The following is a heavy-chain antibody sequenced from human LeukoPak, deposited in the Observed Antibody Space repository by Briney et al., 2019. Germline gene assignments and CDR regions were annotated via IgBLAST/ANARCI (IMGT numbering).Heavy chain of an antibody. J-gene: IGHJ5*02. Sequence: SETLSLTCTVSGGSISNYYWGWIRQAPGKGLEWIGRIYTSGSTTYNPSLKSRVTMSVDTSKSQFSLNLMSVTAADTAVYYCTRDTGTTGEVKFDPWGQGTLVTVSS. D-gene: IGHD4-17*01. CDR3: TRDTGTTGEVKFDP. CDR2: IYTSGST. V-gene: IGHV4-4*07. CDR1: GGSISNYY.